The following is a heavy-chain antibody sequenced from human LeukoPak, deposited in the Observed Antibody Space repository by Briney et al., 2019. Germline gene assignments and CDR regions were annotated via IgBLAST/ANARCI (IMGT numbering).Heavy chain of an antibody. CDR2: ISAYNGNT. V-gene: IGHV1-18*01. D-gene: IGHD3-16*01. J-gene: IGHJ4*02. CDR3: ARGDYNFVWGPNSRIPFDY. CDR1: GYTFTSYG. Sequence: EASVKVSCKASGYTFTSYGMSWVRQAPGQGLEWMGWISAYNGNTNYAQKVQGRVTMTTDTSTSTAYMELRSLRSDDTAVYYCARGDYNFVWGPNSRIPFDYWGQGTLVTVSS.